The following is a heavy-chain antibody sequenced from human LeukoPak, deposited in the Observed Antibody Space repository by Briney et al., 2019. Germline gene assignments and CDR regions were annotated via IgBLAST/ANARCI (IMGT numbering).Heavy chain of an antibody. Sequence: ASVKVSCKVSGYTLTELSMHWVRQAPGKGLEWMGGFDPEGGETIYAQKFQGRVTMTEDTSTDTAYMELSSLRSEDTAVYYCATGSDVYYDILTGYRDAFDIWGQGTMVTVSS. CDR2: FDPEGGET. J-gene: IGHJ3*02. V-gene: IGHV1-24*01. D-gene: IGHD3-9*01. CDR1: GYTLTELS. CDR3: ATGSDVYYDILTGYRDAFDI.